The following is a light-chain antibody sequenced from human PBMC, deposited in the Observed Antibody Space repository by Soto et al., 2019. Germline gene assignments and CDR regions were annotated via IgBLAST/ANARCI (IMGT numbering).Light chain of an antibody. J-gene: IGKJ1*01. Sequence: EIVLTQSPGTLSLSPGERATLSCRASQSVSSSYLAWYQQRPGQAPRLLTYDASSRATGIPDRFSGSGSGTDFTLTISRLEPEDFAVYYCQQFGSSRWTFDQGTKVEI. CDR3: QQFGSSRWT. CDR2: DAS. CDR1: QSVSSSY. V-gene: IGKV3-20*01.